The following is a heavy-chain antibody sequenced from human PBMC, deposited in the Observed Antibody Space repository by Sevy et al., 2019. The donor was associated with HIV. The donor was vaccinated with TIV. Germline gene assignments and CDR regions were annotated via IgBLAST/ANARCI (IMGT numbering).Heavy chain of an antibody. Sequence: ASVKVSCKASGYTFTSYGISWVRQAPGQGLEWMGWISAYNGNTNYAQKLQGTVTMTTDTSTSTAYMELRSLRSDDTAVYYCARTSRDIVVVPDAIQNYYYYGMDVWGQGTMVTVSS. CDR2: ISAYNGNT. J-gene: IGHJ6*02. D-gene: IGHD2-2*01. CDR1: GYTFTSYG. V-gene: IGHV1-18*01. CDR3: ARTSRDIVVVPDAIQNYYYYGMDV.